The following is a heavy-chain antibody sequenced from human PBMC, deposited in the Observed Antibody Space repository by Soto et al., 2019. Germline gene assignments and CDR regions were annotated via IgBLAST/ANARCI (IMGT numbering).Heavy chain of an antibody. CDR3: AHSMLGRYCSSTSCYAVDY. Sequence: QITLKESGTTLVKPTQTLTLTCTFSGFSLSTSGVGVGWIRQPPGKALEWLALIYWDDDKRYSPSLKSRLTITKDTSKNQVVLTMTNMDPVDTATYYCAHSMLGRYCSSTSCYAVDYWGQGTLVTVSS. V-gene: IGHV2-5*02. J-gene: IGHJ4*02. CDR1: GFSLSTSGVG. D-gene: IGHD2-2*01. CDR2: IYWDDDK.